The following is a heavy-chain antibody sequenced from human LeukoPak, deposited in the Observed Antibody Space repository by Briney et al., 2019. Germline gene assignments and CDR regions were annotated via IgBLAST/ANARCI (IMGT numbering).Heavy chain of an antibody. V-gene: IGHV4-30-2*01. Sequence: SQTLSLTCAVSGGSISSGGYSWSWIRQPPGKGLEWIGYIYHSGSTYYNPSLKSRVTISVDRSKNQFSLKLSSVTAADTAVYYCARGGRRPASPYYYGSGILSSGYNWFDPWGQGTLVTVSS. CDR2: IYHSGST. CDR1: GGSISSGGYS. CDR3: ARGGRRPASPYYYGSGILSSGYNWFDP. J-gene: IGHJ5*02. D-gene: IGHD3-10*01.